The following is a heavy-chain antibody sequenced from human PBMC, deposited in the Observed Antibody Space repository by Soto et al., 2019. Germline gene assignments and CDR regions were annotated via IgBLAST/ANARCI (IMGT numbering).Heavy chain of an antibody. CDR1: AFTFSNHA. V-gene: IGHV3-30-3*01. CDR2: ISYDGSNK. Sequence: GSLRLSCAASAFTFSNHAMHWVRQAPGKGLEWVAIISYDGSNKYYADSVKGRFTISRDNSKNTLNLQMNSLRPEDTAVYYCASPWASTTMVHSSFDYWGQGTPVTVSS. D-gene: IGHD5-18*01. J-gene: IGHJ4*02. CDR3: ASPWASTTMVHSSFDY.